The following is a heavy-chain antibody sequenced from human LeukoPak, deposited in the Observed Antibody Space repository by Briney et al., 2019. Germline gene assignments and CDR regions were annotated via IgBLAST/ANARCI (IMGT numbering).Heavy chain of an antibody. V-gene: IGHV5-51*01. CDR1: GYNFTNYW. Sequence: GESLKISCKGSGYNFTNYWIAWVRQMPGKGLEWMGTIYLGDSDTRYSPSFQGQVTTSADKSISTAYPQWSSLKASDTAMYYCARSGIVGATWYFDYWGQGTLVTVSS. J-gene: IGHJ4*02. CDR2: IYLGDSDT. D-gene: IGHD1-26*01. CDR3: ARSGIVGATWYFDY.